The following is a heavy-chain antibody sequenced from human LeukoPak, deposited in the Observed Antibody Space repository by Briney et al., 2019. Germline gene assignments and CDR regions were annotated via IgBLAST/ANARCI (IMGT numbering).Heavy chain of an antibody. CDR1: GYTFTSYG. V-gene: IGHV1-18*01. Sequence: GASVKVSCKASGYTFTSYGNRWVRQAPGEGLEGMGGISAYNGNTNYAQKLQGRVTMTTDTSTSTAYMELRRLRSEDTAVYYCAREPKGSGGDYWGQGTLVTVSS. CDR2: ISAYNGNT. CDR3: AREPKGSGGDY. J-gene: IGHJ4*02. D-gene: IGHD6-19*01.